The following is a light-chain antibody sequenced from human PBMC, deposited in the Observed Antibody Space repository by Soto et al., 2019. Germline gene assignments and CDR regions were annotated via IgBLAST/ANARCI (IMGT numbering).Light chain of an antibody. J-gene: IGKJ1*01. Sequence: EIVLTQSPGTLSLSPGARATLSCRASQSVSSTYLAWYQQKPGQAPRLLIYGTSSRATGIPDRFRGSGSGTDFTLNISRVEAEDVGVYYCLQFTHWPWTFGQGTKVDIK. CDR1: QSVSSTY. CDR2: GTS. CDR3: LQFTHWPWT. V-gene: IGKV3-20*01.